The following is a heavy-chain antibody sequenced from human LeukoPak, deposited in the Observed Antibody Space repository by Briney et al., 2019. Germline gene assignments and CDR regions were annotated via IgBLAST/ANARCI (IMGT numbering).Heavy chain of an antibody. V-gene: IGHV3-7*03. D-gene: IGHD2-2*01. CDR2: IKQDGSEK. Sequence: PGGSLRLSCAASGFTFSSYWMSWVRQAPGKGLEWVANIKQDGSEKYYVASVKGRFTISRDNAKNSLYLQMNSLRAEDTAVYYCARDSTRSAAKGFGAYYYYGMDVWGKGTTVTVSS. CDR1: GFTFSSYW. J-gene: IGHJ6*04. CDR3: ARDSTRSAAKGFGAYYYYGMDV.